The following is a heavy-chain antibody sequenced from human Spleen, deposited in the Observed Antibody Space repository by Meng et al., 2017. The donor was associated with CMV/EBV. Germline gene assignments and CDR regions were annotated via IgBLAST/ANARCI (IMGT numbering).Heavy chain of an antibody. J-gene: IGHJ4*02. CDR3: VRETATGPESRYFDY. V-gene: IGHV3-74*01. D-gene: IGHD6-13*01. Sequence: SGFTFSNYWMHWVRQAPGKGLVWVSRIRGDGNTTNYADSVKGRFTISRDNAKNTLFLQMNSLRAGDTAVYFCVRETATGPESRYFDYWGQGTLVTLSS. CDR2: IRGDGNTT. CDR1: GFTFSNYW.